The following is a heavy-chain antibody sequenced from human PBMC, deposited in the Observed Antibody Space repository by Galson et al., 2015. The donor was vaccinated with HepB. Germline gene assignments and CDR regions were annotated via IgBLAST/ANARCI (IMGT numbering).Heavy chain of an antibody. Sequence: SLRLSCAASGFTFSSYAMHWVRQAPGKGLEWVSYISSGGTTIYYADSVKGRFTISRDNAKDSLYLQMNSLSDEDTAVYYCASLGFYAFDIWGQGTMVTVSS. J-gene: IGHJ3*02. CDR3: ASLGFYAFDI. D-gene: IGHD7-27*01. V-gene: IGHV3-48*02. CDR1: GFTFSSYA. CDR2: ISSGGTTI.